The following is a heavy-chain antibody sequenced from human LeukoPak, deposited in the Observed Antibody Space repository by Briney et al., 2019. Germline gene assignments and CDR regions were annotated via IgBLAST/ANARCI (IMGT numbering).Heavy chain of an antibody. Sequence: GGSLRLSCAASGFTFSSYAMSWVRQAPGKGLEWVSAISGSGGSTSYADSVKGRFTISRDNSKNTLYLQMNSLRAEDTAVYYCAKEGGGGYDFGYFDYWGQGTLVTVSS. V-gene: IGHV3-23*01. CDR3: AKEGGGGYDFGYFDY. J-gene: IGHJ4*02. D-gene: IGHD5-12*01. CDR2: ISGSGGST. CDR1: GFTFSSYA.